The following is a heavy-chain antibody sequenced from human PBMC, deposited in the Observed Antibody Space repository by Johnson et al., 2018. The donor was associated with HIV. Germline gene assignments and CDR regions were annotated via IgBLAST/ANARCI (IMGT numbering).Heavy chain of an antibody. Sequence: QVQLVESGGGVVQPGRSLRLSCAASGFTFSSYAMHWVRQAPGKGLEWVAVISYDGSNKYYADSERGRFTISRDKSRNTLYLQMNSLRAEDTAVHYCAREGNYYDSSSHVFDIWGQGTMVTVSS. CDR2: ISYDGSNK. CDR1: GFTFSSYA. D-gene: IGHD3-22*01. J-gene: IGHJ3*02. V-gene: IGHV3-30-3*01. CDR3: AREGNYYDSSSHVFDI.